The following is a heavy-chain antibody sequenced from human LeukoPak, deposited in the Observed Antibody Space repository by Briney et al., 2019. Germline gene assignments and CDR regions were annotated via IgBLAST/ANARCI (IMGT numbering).Heavy chain of an antibody. CDR3: AGRQQLVDY. V-gene: IGHV4-59*01. Sequence: SETLSLTCAVYGGSFSSYYWSWIRQPPGKGLEWIGYIYYSGSTNYNPSLKSRVTISVDTSKNQFSLKLSSVTAADTAVYYCAGRQQLVDYWGQGTLVTVSS. CDR2: IYYSGST. J-gene: IGHJ4*02. D-gene: IGHD6-13*01. CDR1: GGSFSSYY.